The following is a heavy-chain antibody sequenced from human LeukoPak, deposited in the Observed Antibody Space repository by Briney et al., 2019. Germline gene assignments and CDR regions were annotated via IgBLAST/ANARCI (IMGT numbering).Heavy chain of an antibody. CDR1: GFTFNNAW. D-gene: IGHD1-26*01. CDR3: ARTIGGYSDPLGGAFDI. Sequence: GGSLRLSCAASGFTFNNAWMNWVRQAPGKGLEWVGRIKSKTDGGTIDYAAPVKGRFTISRDDSRNTLYLQMNSLRAEDTAVYYCARTIGGYSDPLGGAFDIWGQGTMVTVSS. J-gene: IGHJ3*02. CDR2: IKSKTDGGTI. V-gene: IGHV3-15*07.